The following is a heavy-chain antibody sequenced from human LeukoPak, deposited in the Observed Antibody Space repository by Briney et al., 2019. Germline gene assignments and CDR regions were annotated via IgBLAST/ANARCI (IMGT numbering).Heavy chain of an antibody. CDR1: GFIFSDYY. V-gene: IGHV1-8*02. CDR2: MNPNSANT. J-gene: IGHJ4*02. CDR3: LRVAGSPDF. D-gene: IGHD6-19*01. Sequence: PGGSLRLSCAVSGFIFSDYYMNWVRQAPGQGLEWMGWMNPNSANTGYAEKFQDRVTMTRNTSISTAYMELRGLTAEDTATYYCLRVAGSPDFWGQGTPVTVTS.